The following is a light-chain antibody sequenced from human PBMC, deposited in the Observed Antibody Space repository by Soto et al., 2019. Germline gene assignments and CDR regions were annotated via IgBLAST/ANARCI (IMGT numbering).Light chain of an antibody. Sequence: DIQMTQSPSSLSASVGDRVTITCQASQNINNYLNWYQQKPGRAPKLLIYDASNLEAGVPSRFRGSGSGTDFTFTISRLQPEDIATYYYQQYENLPTFGQGTRPEIK. V-gene: IGKV1-33*01. CDR3: QQYENLPT. CDR2: DAS. J-gene: IGKJ5*01. CDR1: QNINNY.